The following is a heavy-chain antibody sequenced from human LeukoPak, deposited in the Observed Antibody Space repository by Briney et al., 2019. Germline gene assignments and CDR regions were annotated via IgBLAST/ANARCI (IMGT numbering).Heavy chain of an antibody. D-gene: IGHD3-22*01. CDR3: TRHRYYYDSSGYRRGVYYYYMDV. Sequence: GGSLRLSCAASGFTFSGSAMHWVRQASGKGLEWVGRIRSKANSYATAYAASVKGRFTISRDDSKNTAYLQMNSLKTEDTAVYYCTRHRYYYDSSGYRRGVYYYYMDVWGKGTTVTVSS. CDR2: IRSKANSYAT. J-gene: IGHJ6*03. V-gene: IGHV3-73*01. CDR1: GFTFSGSA.